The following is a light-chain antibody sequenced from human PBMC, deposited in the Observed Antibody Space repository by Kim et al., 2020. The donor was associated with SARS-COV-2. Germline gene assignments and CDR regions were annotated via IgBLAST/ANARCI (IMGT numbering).Light chain of an antibody. CDR3: SSYTSSSTVV. Sequence: GQSVTISCTRTSSDVGSYNRVSWYQQPPGTAPKLMIYEVSNRPSGVPDRFSGSKSGNTASLTISGLQAEDEADYYCSSYTSSSTVVFGGGTQLTVL. J-gene: IGLJ2*01. V-gene: IGLV2-18*02. CDR2: EVS. CDR1: SSDVGSYNR.